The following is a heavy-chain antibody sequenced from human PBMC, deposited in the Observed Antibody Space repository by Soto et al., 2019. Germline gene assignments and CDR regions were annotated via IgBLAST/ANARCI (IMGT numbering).Heavy chain of an antibody. D-gene: IGHD1-26*01. CDR2: ISSSGSTI. J-gene: IGHJ3*02. CDR3: ARVMRELPPDMDAFDI. CDR1: GFTFSDYY. Sequence: GGSLRLSCAASGFTFSDYYMSWIRQAPGKGLEWVSYISSSGSTIYYADSVKGRFTISRDNAKNSLYLQMNSLRAEDTAVYYCARVMRELPPDMDAFDIWGQGTMVTVSS. V-gene: IGHV3-11*01.